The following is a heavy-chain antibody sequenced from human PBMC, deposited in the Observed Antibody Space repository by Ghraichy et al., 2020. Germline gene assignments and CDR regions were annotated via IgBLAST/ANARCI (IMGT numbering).Heavy chain of an antibody. CDR2: IYYSGST. CDR1: GGSISSYY. J-gene: IGHJ4*02. CDR3: ARGHDYGDYPGFDY. V-gene: IGHV4-59*01. Sequence: PETLSLTCTVSGGSISSYYWSWIRQPPGKGLEWIGYIYYSGSTNYNPSLKSRVTISVDTSKNQFSLKLSSVTAADTAVYYCARGHDYGDYPGFDYWGQGTLVTVSS. D-gene: IGHD4-17*01.